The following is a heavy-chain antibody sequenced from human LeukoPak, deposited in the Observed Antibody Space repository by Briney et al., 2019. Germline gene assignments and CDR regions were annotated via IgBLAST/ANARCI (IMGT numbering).Heavy chain of an antibody. CDR1: GGSFSGYY. Sequence: PSETLSLTCAVYGGSFSGYYWSWIRQPPGKGLEWIGEINHSGSTNYNPFLKSRVTISVDTSKNQFSLKLSSVTAADTAVYYCARLRRSRGDYWGQGTLVTVSS. V-gene: IGHV4-34*01. D-gene: IGHD3-10*01. CDR2: INHSGST. J-gene: IGHJ4*02. CDR3: ARLRRSRGDY.